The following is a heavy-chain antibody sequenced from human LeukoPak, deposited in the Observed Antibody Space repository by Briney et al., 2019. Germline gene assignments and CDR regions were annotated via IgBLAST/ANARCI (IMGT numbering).Heavy chain of an antibody. Sequence: GGSLRLSCAASGFTFSSYWMSWVRQAPGKGLEWVANIKQDGSEKYYVDSVKGRFTISRDNAKNSLYLQMNSLRAEDTAVYYCARVPYCSGGSCYGNYYYYYGMDVWGQGTTVTVSS. CDR1: GFTFSSYW. V-gene: IGHV3-7*01. J-gene: IGHJ6*02. CDR2: IKQDGSEK. D-gene: IGHD2-15*01. CDR3: ARVPYCSGGSCYGNYYYYYGMDV.